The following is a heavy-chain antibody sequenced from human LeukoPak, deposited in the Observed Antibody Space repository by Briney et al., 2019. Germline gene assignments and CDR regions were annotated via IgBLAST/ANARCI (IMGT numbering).Heavy chain of an antibody. J-gene: IGHJ6*02. V-gene: IGHV4-59*01. CDR2: IYYSGST. CDR1: GGSISSYY. CDR3: ARTKAAGTPYYYHYGMDV. D-gene: IGHD6-13*01. Sequence: SETLSLTCTVSGGSISSYYWSWIRQPPGKGLEWIGYIYYSGSTNYNPSLKSRVTISVDTSKNQFSLKLSSVTAADTAVYYCARTKAAGTPYYYHYGMDVWGQGTTVTVSS.